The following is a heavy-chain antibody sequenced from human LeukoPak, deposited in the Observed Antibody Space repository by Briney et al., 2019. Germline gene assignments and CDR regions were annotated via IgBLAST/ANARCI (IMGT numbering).Heavy chain of an antibody. D-gene: IGHD5-12*01. CDR2: IYPGDYDT. J-gene: IGHJ4*02. CDR1: GYSFTSYW. Sequence: GAPRKISCKASGYSFTSYWSCLVRPMPGKGLEWMGIIYPGDYDTRYSPSFRGHVTISANKSTTPSFLKYSSLKASDPALYYCAGLDSGYDYDYWGQGTLVTVSS. V-gene: IGHV5-51*01. CDR3: AGLDSGYDYDY.